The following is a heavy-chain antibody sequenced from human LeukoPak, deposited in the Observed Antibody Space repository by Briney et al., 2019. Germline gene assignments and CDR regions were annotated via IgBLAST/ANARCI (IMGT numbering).Heavy chain of an antibody. CDR2: IYYSGST. J-gene: IGHJ3*02. CDR3: ARPPRHDFDDSRVHDAFDI. V-gene: IGHV4-59*08. CDR1: GGSISSYY. Sequence: SETLSLTCTVSGGSISSYYWSWIRQPPGKGLEWIAYIYYSGSTNYNPSLKSRVTISVDTSKNQFSLKLTSVTAADTAAYYCARPPRHDFDDSRVHDAFDIWGQGTMVTVSS. D-gene: IGHD2-15*01.